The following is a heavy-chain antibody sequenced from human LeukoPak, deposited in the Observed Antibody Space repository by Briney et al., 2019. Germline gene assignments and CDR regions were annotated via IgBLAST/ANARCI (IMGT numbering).Heavy chain of an antibody. D-gene: IGHD4/OR15-4a*01. CDR3: ARISLALSAPSFDP. CDR2: INPSGGST. Sequence: ASVKVSCKASGYTFTTFGISWVRQAPGQGLEWMGIINPSGGSTSYAQKFQGRVTITRDTSTSTVYMELSSLRSEDTAVYYCARISLALSAPSFDPWGQGTLITVSS. J-gene: IGHJ5*02. CDR1: GYTFTTFG. V-gene: IGHV1-46*01.